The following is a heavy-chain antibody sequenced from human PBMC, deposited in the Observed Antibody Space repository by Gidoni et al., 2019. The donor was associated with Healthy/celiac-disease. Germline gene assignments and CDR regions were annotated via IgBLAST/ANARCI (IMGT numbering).Heavy chain of an antibody. D-gene: IGHD3-10*01. CDR1: GFTFDDYA. J-gene: IGHJ4*02. CDR2: ISWDGGST. V-gene: IGHV3-43D*03. CDR3: AKGGIGDYFDY. Sequence: EVQLVESGGVVVQPGGSLRLSCAAPGFTFDDYAMHWVRQAPGKGLEWVSLISWDGGSTYYADSVKGRFTISRDNSKNSLYLQMNSLRAEDTALYYCAKGGIGDYFDYWGQGTLVTVSS.